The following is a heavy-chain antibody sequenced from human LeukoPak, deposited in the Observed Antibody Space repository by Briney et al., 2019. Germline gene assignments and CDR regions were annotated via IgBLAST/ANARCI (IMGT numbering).Heavy chain of an antibody. V-gene: IGHV4-4*02. Sequence: PSETLSLTCAVSGGSISSSNWWSWVRQPPGKGLEWIGEIYHSGSTYYNPSLKSRVTISVATSKNQFSLKLNSVTAADTAVYYCARTETYSSGWYDPFFDYWGQGILVTVSS. CDR3: ARTETYSSGWYDPFFDY. D-gene: IGHD6-19*01. CDR2: IYHSGST. J-gene: IGHJ4*02. CDR1: GGSISSSNW.